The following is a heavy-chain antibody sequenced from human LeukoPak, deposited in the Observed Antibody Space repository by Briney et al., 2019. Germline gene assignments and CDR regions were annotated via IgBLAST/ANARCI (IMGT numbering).Heavy chain of an antibody. V-gene: IGHV4-34*01. CDR3: AREGGANDYGDYSADPFWYFDL. D-gene: IGHD4-17*01. Sequence: SETLSLTCAVYGGSFSDYYWTWIRQPPGKGLEWIGEINHSGHTFHNPSLKSLFTISVDTSKNQFSLKLSSVTAADTAVYYCAREGGANDYGDYSADPFWYFDLWGRGTLVTVSS. CDR1: GGSFSDYY. CDR2: INHSGHT. J-gene: IGHJ2*01.